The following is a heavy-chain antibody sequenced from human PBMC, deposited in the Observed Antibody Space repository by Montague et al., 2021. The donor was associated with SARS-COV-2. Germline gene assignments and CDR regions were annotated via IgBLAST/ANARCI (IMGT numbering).Heavy chain of an antibody. V-gene: IGHV2-70*01. Sequence: PALVKPTQTLTLTCTFSGFSLSTSGMCVSWICQPPGKALEWLALIDWDDDKYHSTSLKTRLTISKDTSKNQVVLTMTNMDPVDTATYYCARISYDILTGYYYGMDVWGQGTTVTVSS. CDR3: ARISYDILTGYYYGMDV. CDR1: GFSLSTSGMC. CDR2: IDWDDDK. J-gene: IGHJ6*02. D-gene: IGHD3-9*01.